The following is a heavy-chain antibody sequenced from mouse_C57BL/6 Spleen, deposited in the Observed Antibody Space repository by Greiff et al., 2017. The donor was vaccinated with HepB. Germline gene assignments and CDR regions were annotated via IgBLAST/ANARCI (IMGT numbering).Heavy chain of an antibody. J-gene: IGHJ2*01. CDR2: IYPSDSET. CDR3: ALYYYGSSPNY. D-gene: IGHD1-1*01. V-gene: IGHV1-61*01. Sequence: QVQLQQPGAELVRPGSSVKLSCKASGYTFTSYWMDWVKQRPGQGLEWIGNIYPSDSETHYNQKFKDKATLTVDKSSSTAYMQLSSLTSEDSAVYYCALYYYGSSPNYWGQGTTLTVSS. CDR1: GYTFTSYW.